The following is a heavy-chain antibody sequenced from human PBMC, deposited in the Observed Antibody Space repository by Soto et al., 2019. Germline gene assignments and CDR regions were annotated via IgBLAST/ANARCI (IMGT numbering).Heavy chain of an antibody. D-gene: IGHD4-17*01. CDR1: GGSISSSSYY. J-gene: IGHJ3*02. CDR2: IYYSGST. V-gene: IGHV4-39*01. CDR3: ARHGRRSTVTTWNAFDI. Sequence: SETLSLTFTVSGGSISSSSYYWGWIRQPPGKGLEWIGSIYYSGSTYYNPSLKSRVTISVDTSKNQFSLKLSSVTAADTAVYYCARHGRRSTVTTWNAFDIWGQGTMVTVSS.